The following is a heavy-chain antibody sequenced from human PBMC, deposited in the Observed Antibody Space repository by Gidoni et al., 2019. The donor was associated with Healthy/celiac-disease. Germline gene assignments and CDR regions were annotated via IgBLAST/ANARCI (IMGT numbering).Heavy chain of an antibody. Sequence: EVQLLESGGGLVQPGGSLRLSCAASGFTFSSYAMRWVRQAPGKGLEWVSAISGSGGSTYYADSVKGRFTISRDNSKNTLYLQMNSLRAEDTAVYYCAKDKRIMITFGGVIGINAFDIWGQGTMVTVSS. CDR1: GFTFSSYA. D-gene: IGHD3-16*02. CDR2: ISGSGGST. CDR3: AKDKRIMITFGGVIGINAFDI. J-gene: IGHJ3*02. V-gene: IGHV3-23*01.